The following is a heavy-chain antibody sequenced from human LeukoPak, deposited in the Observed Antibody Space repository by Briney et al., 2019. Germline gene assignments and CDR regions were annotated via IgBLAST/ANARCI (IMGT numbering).Heavy chain of an antibody. V-gene: IGHV1-8*01. Sequence: EASVKVSCKASGGTFSRNDISWVRQAPGQGLEWMGWMNPNSGNTGYAQKFQGRVTMTRNTSISTAYMELSSLRSEDTALYYCASGAYSGYDWVFDPWGQGTLVTVSS. J-gene: IGHJ5*02. CDR3: ASGAYSGYDWVFDP. CDR2: MNPNSGNT. CDR1: GGTFSRND. D-gene: IGHD5-12*01.